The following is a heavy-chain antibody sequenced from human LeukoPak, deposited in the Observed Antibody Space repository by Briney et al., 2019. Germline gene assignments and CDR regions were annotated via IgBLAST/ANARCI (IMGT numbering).Heavy chain of an antibody. Sequence: SETLSLTCTVSGGSISSSSYYWGWIRQPPGKGLEWIGSIYYSGSTYYNPSLKSRVTISVDTSKNQFSLKLSSVTAADTAMYYCARVGYSSGWRAPDFDYWGQGTLVTVSS. V-gene: IGHV4-39*07. D-gene: IGHD6-19*01. J-gene: IGHJ4*02. CDR3: ARVGYSSGWRAPDFDY. CDR2: IYYSGST. CDR1: GGSISSSSYY.